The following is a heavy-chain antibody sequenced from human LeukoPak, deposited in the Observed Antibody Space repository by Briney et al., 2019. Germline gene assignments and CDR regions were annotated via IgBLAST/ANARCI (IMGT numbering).Heavy chain of an antibody. CDR2: IQYDGSNK. D-gene: IGHD3-10*01. J-gene: IGHJ4*02. CDR1: GFTFSSYG. CDR3: EGHGSGSYYPDY. V-gene: IGHV3-30*02. Sequence: GGSLRLSCAASGFTFSSYGMHWVRQAPGKGLEWVAFIQYDGSNKYYADSVKGRFTISRDNSKNTLYLQMNSLRADDTAVYYCEGHGSGSYYPDYWGQGTLVTVSS.